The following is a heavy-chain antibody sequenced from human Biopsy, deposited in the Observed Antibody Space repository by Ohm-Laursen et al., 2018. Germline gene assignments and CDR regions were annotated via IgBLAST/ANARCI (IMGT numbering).Heavy chain of an antibody. CDR2: IIPIFGTA. J-gene: IGHJ4*02. D-gene: IGHD1-26*01. CDR3: ARGALGGGSYRFFY. Sequence: GSSVKVPCKASGGTFTNYAISWVRQAPGQGLEWMGGIIPIFGTANYAQKFQGRVTITADESTSTAYMELSSLRSDDTAVYYCARGALGGGSYRFFYWGQGSLVTVSS. V-gene: IGHV1-69*01. CDR1: GGTFTNYA.